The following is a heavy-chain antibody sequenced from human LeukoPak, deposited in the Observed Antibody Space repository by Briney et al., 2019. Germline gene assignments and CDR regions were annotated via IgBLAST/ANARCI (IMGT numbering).Heavy chain of an antibody. V-gene: IGHV4-39*07. J-gene: IGHJ4*02. CDR2: IYYSGST. CDR1: GGSISSSSYY. CDR3: ATHYDSSGYYGY. Sequence: SETLSLTCTVSGGSISSSSYYWGWIRQPPGKGLEWIGSIYYSGSTYYNPSPKSRVTISVDTSKNQFSLKLSSVTAADTAVYYCATHYDSSGYYGYWGQGTLVTVSS. D-gene: IGHD3-22*01.